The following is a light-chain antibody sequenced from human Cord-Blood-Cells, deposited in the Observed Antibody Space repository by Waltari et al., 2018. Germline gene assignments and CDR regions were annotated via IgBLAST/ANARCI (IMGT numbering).Light chain of an antibody. V-gene: IGKV3-20*01. CDR1: QSVSSSY. CDR3: QQYGSSPWT. CDR2: GAS. Sequence: EIVLTQSPGTLSLPPGERATLSCRASQSVSSSYLAWYQQKPGQAPRPLIYGASSRATGIPDRFSGSGSGTDFTLTISRLEPEDFAVYYCQQYGSSPWTFGQGTKVEIK. J-gene: IGKJ1*01.